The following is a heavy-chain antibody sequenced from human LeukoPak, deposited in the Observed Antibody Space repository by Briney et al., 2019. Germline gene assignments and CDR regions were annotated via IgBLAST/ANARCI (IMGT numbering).Heavy chain of an antibody. D-gene: IGHD2-2*01. CDR3: ARASGRAAISNWFDP. CDR1: GGSISSGGYS. Sequence: SETLSLTCTVSGGSISSGGYSWSWIRQHPGKGLEWIGYIYYSGSTNYNPSLKSRLTISVDTSKNQFSLKLNSVTAADTAVYYCARASGRAAISNWFDPWGQGTLVTVSS. J-gene: IGHJ5*02. V-gene: IGHV4-31*03. CDR2: IYYSGST.